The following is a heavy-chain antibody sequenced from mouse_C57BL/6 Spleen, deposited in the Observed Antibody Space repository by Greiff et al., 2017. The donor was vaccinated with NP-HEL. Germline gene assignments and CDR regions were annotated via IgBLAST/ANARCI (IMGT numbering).Heavy chain of an antibody. CDR3: TSIYDYDVNWYFDV. Sequence: VQLQQSGTVLARPGASVKMSCKTSGYTFTSYWMHWVKQRPGQGLEWIGAIYPGNSDTSYNQKFKGKAKLTAVTSASTAYMELSSLTNEDSAVYYCTSIYDYDVNWYFDVWGTGTTVTVSS. CDR1: GYTFTSYW. V-gene: IGHV1-5*01. D-gene: IGHD2-4*01. CDR2: IYPGNSDT. J-gene: IGHJ1*03.